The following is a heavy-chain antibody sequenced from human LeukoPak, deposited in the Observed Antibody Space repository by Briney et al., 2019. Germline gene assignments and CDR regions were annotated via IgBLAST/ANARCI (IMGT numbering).Heavy chain of an antibody. CDR1: GGSISSYY. Sequence: SETLSLTXTVSGGSISSYYWSWIWQPPGKGLEWIGYIYYSGSTNYNPSLKSRVTISVDTSKNQFSLKLSSVTAADTAVYYCARMRSYYDLCSGYYDHYYYMDVWGKGTTVTVSS. CDR2: IYYSGST. D-gene: IGHD3-3*01. V-gene: IGHV4-59*01. CDR3: ARMRSYYDLCSGYYDHYYYMDV. J-gene: IGHJ6*03.